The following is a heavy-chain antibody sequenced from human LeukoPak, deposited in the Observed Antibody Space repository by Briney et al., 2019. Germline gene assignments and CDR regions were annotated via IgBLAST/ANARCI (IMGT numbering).Heavy chain of an antibody. Sequence: SETLSLTCAVSGGSFSGYYWTWIRQPPGKGLEWIGEINHSGSTNYNPSLKSRVTISVDTSKNQFSLKLSSVTAADTAVYYCATAAAGRRGDIDYWGQGTLVTVSS. D-gene: IGHD6-13*01. CDR1: GGSFSGYY. V-gene: IGHV4-34*01. CDR2: INHSGST. J-gene: IGHJ4*02. CDR3: ATAAAGRRGDIDY.